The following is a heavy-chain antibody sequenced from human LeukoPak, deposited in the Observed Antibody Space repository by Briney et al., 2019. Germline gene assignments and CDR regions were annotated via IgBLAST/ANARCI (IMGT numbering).Heavy chain of an antibody. D-gene: IGHD3-16*02. Sequence: ASVKVSCKASGYTFTSYGISWVRQAPGQGLEWMGWISAYNGNTNYAQKLQGRVTMTTDTSTSTAYMEPRSLRSDDTAVYYCARESPRMITFGGVIVTKPSDAFDIWGQGTMVTVSS. CDR1: GYTFTSYG. CDR2: ISAYNGNT. CDR3: ARESPRMITFGGVIVTKPSDAFDI. J-gene: IGHJ3*02. V-gene: IGHV1-18*01.